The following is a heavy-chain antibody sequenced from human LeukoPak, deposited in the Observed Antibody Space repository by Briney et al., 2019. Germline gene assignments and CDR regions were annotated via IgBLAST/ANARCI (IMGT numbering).Heavy chain of an antibody. V-gene: IGHV3-48*03. D-gene: IGHD3-10*01. CDR1: GFTFRSYE. Sequence: PGESLRLSCAASGFTFRSYEMNWVRQAPGKGLEWFSYISTSGNTIYYADSVKGRFTISRDNAKNSLYLQMNSLRAEDTAIYYCARSQDYYGSGSSFDYWGQGALVTVSS. CDR3: ARSQDYYGSGSSFDY. J-gene: IGHJ4*02. CDR2: ISTSGNTI.